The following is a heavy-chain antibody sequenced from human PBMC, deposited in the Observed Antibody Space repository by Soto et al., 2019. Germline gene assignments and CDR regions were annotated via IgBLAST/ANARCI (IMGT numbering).Heavy chain of an antibody. CDR1: GDSISSGGHS. CDR3: ARRSRLAAYDI. CDR2: NYHTGTT. V-gene: IGHV4-30-2*01. J-gene: IGHJ3*02. Sequence: QVQLQESGSGLVKPSETLSLTCAVSGDSISSGGHSWSWIRQPPGKGLEWIGHNYHTGTTYKNPSLQSRVSISLDMSKNHFSLKLTFVTAADTAVYVCARRSRLAAYDIWGQGTLVTVSS. D-gene: IGHD3-10*01.